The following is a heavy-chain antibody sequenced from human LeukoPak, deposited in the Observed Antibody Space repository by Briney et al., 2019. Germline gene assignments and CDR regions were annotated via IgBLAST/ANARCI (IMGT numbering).Heavy chain of an antibody. D-gene: IGHD3-9*01. CDR1: GYTFTSYY. J-gene: IGHJ4*02. CDR2: INPSGGST. V-gene: IGHV1-46*01. CDR3: ARDRAALRYFERGGRDY. Sequence: ASVKVSCKASGYTFTSYYMHWVRQAPGQGLEWMGIINPSGGSTSYAQKFQGRVTMTRDTSTSTVYMELSSLRSEDTAVYYCARDRAALRYFERGGRDYWGQGTLVTVSS.